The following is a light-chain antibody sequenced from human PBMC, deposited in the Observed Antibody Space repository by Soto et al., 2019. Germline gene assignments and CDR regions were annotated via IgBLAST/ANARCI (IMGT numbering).Light chain of an antibody. J-gene: IGLJ1*01. CDR2: DDG. V-gene: IGLV3-21*02. CDR3: QVWDTASDLAV. Sequence: SYELTQPPSVSVAPGQTARITCGGNNVGSKSVHWHQQRPGQAPIVVVYDDGDRPSGIPERFSGSTSGNTATLTISRVEAGDEADYYCQVWDTASDLAVFGTGTKLTVL. CDR1: NVGSKS.